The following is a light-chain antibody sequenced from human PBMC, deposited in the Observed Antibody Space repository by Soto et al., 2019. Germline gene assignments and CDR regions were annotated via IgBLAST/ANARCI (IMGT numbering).Light chain of an antibody. J-gene: IGKJ1*01. Sequence: DIQMTQSPSSLSASVGDRVTITCQASQDISNCLNWYQQKPGKAPKLLIYDASKLETGVTSRFSGSGSGTEFSLTISSLQPDDSATYYCQQYKSYSQFTETFGQGTKGDIK. CDR2: DAS. V-gene: IGKV1-33*01. CDR1: QDISNC. CDR3: QQYKSYSQFTET.